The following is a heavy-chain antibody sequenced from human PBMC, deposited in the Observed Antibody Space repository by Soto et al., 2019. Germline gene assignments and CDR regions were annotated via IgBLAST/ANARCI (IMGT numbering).Heavy chain of an antibody. D-gene: IGHD5-18*01. J-gene: IGHJ4*02. CDR2: INAGNGNT. Sequence: ASVQVSCQASGYTFTSYAMHWVRQAPGQRLEWMGWINAGNGNTKYSQKFQGRVTITRDTSASTAYMELSSLRSEDTAVYYCARNRGYSYAFSDYWGQGTLVTVSS. V-gene: IGHV1-3*01. CDR1: GYTFTSYA. CDR3: ARNRGYSYAFSDY.